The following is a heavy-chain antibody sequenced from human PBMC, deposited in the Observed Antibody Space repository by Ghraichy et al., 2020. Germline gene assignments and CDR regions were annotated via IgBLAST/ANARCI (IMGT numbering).Heavy chain of an antibody. V-gene: IGHV3-11*06. CDR1: GFTFSDSY. CDR2: ISSSGTYT. J-gene: IGHJ6*02. D-gene: IGHD3-16*01. CDR3: ARDGARSYGYGMDV. Sequence: GGSLRLSCAASGFTFSDSYMSWIRQAPGKGLEWVSYISSSGTYTNYADSVKGRFTISRDNAKNSLYLQMNSLRADDTAVYFCARDGARSYGYGMDVWGQGTTVTVSS.